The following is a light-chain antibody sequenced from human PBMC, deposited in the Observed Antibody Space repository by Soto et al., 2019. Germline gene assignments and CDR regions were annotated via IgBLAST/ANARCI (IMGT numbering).Light chain of an antibody. CDR1: QYISSN. J-gene: IGKJ4*01. CDR2: GAS. Sequence: EIVMTQSPATLSVSPGERATLSCRASQYISSNLAWYQQKPGQAPRLLLYGASTRDTGTPARFSGSGYGTECTLIISGLQYEEFAVYYCQQYHNWPLTFGGGTNVEIK. V-gene: IGKV3D-15*01. CDR3: QQYHNWPLT.